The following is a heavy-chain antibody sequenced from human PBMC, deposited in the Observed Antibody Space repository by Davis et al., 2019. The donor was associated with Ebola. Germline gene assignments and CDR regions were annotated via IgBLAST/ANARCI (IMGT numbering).Heavy chain of an antibody. J-gene: IGHJ4*02. V-gene: IGHV3-74*01. CDR1: GFSSSSYS. CDR3: ARDNGIVGARGYFDY. Sequence: PGGSLRLSCPASGFSSSSYSMHWVRQAPGKGLVWVSRINSDGSSTSYADSVKDRFTISRDNAKNTLYLQMNSLRAEDTAVYYCARDNGIVGARGYFDYWGQGTLVTVSS. CDR2: INSDGSST. D-gene: IGHD1-26*01.